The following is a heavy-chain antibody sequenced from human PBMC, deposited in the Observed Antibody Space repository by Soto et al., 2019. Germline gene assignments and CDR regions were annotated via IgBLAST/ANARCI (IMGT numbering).Heavy chain of an antibody. J-gene: IGHJ4*02. Sequence: GGSLRLSCAASGFTFGDLGMSWVRHVPGKGLEWVCGIDWNGGTTGCVDSVKGRFTISRDNSKNTLYLQMNSLRAEDTAVYYCARDYSSYGPFDYWGQGTLVTVSS. D-gene: IGHD5-18*01. CDR1: GFTFGDLG. CDR3: ARDYSSYGPFDY. V-gene: IGHV3-20*04. CDR2: IDWNGGTT.